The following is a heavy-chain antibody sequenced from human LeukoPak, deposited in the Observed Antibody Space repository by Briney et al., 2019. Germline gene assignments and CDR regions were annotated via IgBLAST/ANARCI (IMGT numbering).Heavy chain of an antibody. CDR3: AKGGRWDFDY. CDR2: IRYDGSNK. CDR1: GFTFSSYG. J-gene: IGHJ4*02. D-gene: IGHD1-26*01. Sequence: GGSLRLSCAASGFTFSSYGMHWVRQAPGKGLEWVAFIRYDGSNKYYADSVKGRFTISRDNSKDTLYLQMNSLRPEDTAVYYCAKGGRWDFDYWGQGALVAVSS. V-gene: IGHV3-30*02.